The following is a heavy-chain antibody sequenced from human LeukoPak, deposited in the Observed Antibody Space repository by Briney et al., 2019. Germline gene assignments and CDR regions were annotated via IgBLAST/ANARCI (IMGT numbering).Heavy chain of an antibody. J-gene: IGHJ4*02. Sequence: ASVKVFCKASGYTFTSYAMHWVRQAPGQRLEWMGWINAGNGNTKYSQEFQGRVTITRDTSASTAYMELSSLRSEDMAVYYCARLSEFGELDYWGQGTLVTVSS. D-gene: IGHD3-10*01. CDR1: GYTFTSYA. CDR2: INAGNGNT. CDR3: ARLSEFGELDY. V-gene: IGHV1-3*03.